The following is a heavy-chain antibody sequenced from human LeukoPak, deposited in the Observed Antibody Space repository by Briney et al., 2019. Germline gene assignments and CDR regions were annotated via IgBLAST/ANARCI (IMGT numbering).Heavy chain of an antibody. Sequence: GGSLRLSCAASGFTFSSYWMHWVRQAPGKGLVWVSRINSDGSSTSYADSVKGRFTISRDNAKNTLYLQMNSLRAEDTAVHYCVSPGLGAAAGTGCWGQGTLVTVSS. CDR3: VSPGLGAAAGTGC. D-gene: IGHD6-13*01. CDR1: GFTFSSYW. J-gene: IGHJ4*02. V-gene: IGHV3-74*01. CDR2: INSDGSST.